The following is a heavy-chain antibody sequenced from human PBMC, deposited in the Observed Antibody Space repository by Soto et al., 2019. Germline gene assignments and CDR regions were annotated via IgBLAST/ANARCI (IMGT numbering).Heavy chain of an antibody. CDR2: IYSGGST. V-gene: IGHV3-66*01. J-gene: IGHJ1*01. CDR1: GFTVSSNY. Sequence: EVQLVESGGGLVQPGGSLRLSCAASGFTVSSNYMSWVRQAPGKGLEWVSVIYSGGSTYYADSVKGRFTISRDNSKNTLYLQMNSLRAEDTAVYYCARDRLSGGWPEYFQHWGQGTLVTVSS. D-gene: IGHD6-19*01. CDR3: ARDRLSGGWPEYFQH.